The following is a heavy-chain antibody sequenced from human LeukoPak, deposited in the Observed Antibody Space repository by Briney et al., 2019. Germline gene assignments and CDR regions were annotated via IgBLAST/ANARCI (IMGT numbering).Heavy chain of an antibody. V-gene: IGHV3-23*01. CDR2: ISHNGFET. J-gene: IGHJ4*02. Sequence: PGGSLRLSCAASGFTFYNYAMSWVRQAPGKGLEWVSAISHNGFETFYSDSVKGRFTISRDNSRSTLYLQMNSLRAEDTAVYYCVMRPPFPAVRGATVDYWGQGTLVTVSS. CDR1: GFTFYNYA. CDR3: VMRPPFPAVRGATVDY. D-gene: IGHD3-10*01.